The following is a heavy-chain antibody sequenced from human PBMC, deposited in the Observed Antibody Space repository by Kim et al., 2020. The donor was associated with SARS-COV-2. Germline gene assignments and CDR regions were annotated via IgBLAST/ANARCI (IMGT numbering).Heavy chain of an antibody. CDR3: AISWFGELFPGCFAP. D-gene: IGHD3-10*01. CDR1: GGSIISTSYY. J-gene: IGHJ5*02. CDR2: MYYTGST. Sequence: SETLSLTCTVSGGSIISTSYYWGWIRQPPGEKMEWIGSMYYTGSTYYNPSLKSRVALSVDTSRNQFSLKLTSVSAADTAVYYCAISWFGELFPGCFAPWG. V-gene: IGHV4-39*01.